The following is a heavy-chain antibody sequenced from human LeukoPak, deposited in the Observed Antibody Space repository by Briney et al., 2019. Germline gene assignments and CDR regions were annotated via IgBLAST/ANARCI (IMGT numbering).Heavy chain of an antibody. CDR2: IYYSGST. CDR3: AREKIVVVPTAAYYMDV. Sequence: KPSETLSLTCTVSGGSISSGDYYWSWIRQPPGKGLEWIGYIYYSGSTYYKPSLKSRVTISVDTSKNQFSLKLSSVTAADTAVYYCAREKIVVVPTAAYYMDVWGKGTTATVSS. J-gene: IGHJ6*03. V-gene: IGHV4-30-4*08. D-gene: IGHD2-2*01. CDR1: GGSISSGDYY.